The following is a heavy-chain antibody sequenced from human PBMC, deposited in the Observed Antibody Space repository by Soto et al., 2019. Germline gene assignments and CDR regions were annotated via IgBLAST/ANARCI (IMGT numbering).Heavy chain of an antibody. Sequence: QVQLQESGPGLVNPSQTLSLTCTVSGGSMSSGDYYWCWIRQPPGKGLEWIGYISHIGNTYYNPSLMSRLSLSVDTSKNQFSLQVTSVTAADTAVYYCVREVEYYSISSNWFDPCGQGTLVAVSS. V-gene: IGHV4-30-4*01. CDR2: ISHIGNT. J-gene: IGHJ5*02. D-gene: IGHD6-6*01. CDR1: GGSMSSGDYY. CDR3: VREVEYYSISSNWFDP.